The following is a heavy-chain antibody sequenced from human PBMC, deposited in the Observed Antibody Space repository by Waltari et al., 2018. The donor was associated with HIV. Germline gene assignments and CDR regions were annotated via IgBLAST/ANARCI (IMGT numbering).Heavy chain of an antibody. CDR3: ARDHYYVSSGYYSDY. CDR2: IGGYDGDT. V-gene: IGHV1-18*01. CDR1: GYTFTYYG. D-gene: IGHD3-22*01. Sequence: QVHLVQSGAELRKPGASVTVSCKASGYTFTYYGINWVRQAPGQGLEWRGWIGGYDGDTKYAQKVRGRVTMTTDTSMSTAYLVMGSLRFDDTAVYYCARDHYYVSSGYYSDYWGQGTLVTVSS. J-gene: IGHJ4*02.